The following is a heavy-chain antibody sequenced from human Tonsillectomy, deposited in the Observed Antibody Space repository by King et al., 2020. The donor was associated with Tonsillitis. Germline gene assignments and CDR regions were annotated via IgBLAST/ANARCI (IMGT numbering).Heavy chain of an antibody. CDR2: IWYDGSNK. Sequence: QLVQSGGGVVQPGRSLRLSCAASRFIFSNYGMHWVRQASGKGLEWVAFIWYDGSNKYYEDSLKGRFTISRDNSKNTLYLQMNSLRAEDTAVYYCARDLYHDNSGDAFDIWGQGTMVTVSS. CDR1: RFIFSNYG. CDR3: ARDLYHDNSGDAFDI. J-gene: IGHJ3*02. V-gene: IGHV3-33*08. D-gene: IGHD3-22*01.